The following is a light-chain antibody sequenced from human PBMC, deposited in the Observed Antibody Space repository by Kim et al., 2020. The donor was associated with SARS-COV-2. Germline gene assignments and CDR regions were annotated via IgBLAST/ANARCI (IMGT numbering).Light chain of an antibody. J-gene: IGKJ4*01. Sequence: LSPGERATLSCRASQSVSSSLAWYQQRPGQAPRLLIYDASNRATGIPARFSGSGSGTDFTLTISSLEPEDFAVYYCQHRRIWPLTFGGGTKVDIK. V-gene: IGKV3-11*01. CDR2: DAS. CDR1: QSVSSS. CDR3: QHRRIWPLT.